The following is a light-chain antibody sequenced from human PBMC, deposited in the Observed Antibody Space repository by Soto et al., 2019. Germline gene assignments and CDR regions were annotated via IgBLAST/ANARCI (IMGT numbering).Light chain of an antibody. CDR2: KAS. J-gene: IGKJ1*01. CDR3: DHYNSYSDA. V-gene: IGKV1-5*03. Sequence: DIQMTQSPSTLSGAVGDRVTITCRASQTISSCLAWYQQKPGKAPKLLIYKASTLKSGVPSRFSGSGSGTEFTVTSSSLQPDDFAYYYGDHYNSYSDACGQGTKVELK. CDR1: QTISSC.